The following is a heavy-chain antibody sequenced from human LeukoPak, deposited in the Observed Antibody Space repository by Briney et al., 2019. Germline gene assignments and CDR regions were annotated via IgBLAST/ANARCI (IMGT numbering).Heavy chain of an antibody. D-gene: IGHD6-6*01. J-gene: IGHJ3*01. Sequence: SETLSLTCTVSGGSISSSSYYWGWIRQPPGKGLEWIGSIYYSGSTYYNPSLKSRVTISVDTSKNQFSLKLCSVTAADTAVYYCAREYSSSSGRRAFDVWGQGTMVTVSS. CDR1: GGSISSSSYY. CDR3: AREYSSSSGRRAFDV. CDR2: IYYSGST. V-gene: IGHV4-39*01.